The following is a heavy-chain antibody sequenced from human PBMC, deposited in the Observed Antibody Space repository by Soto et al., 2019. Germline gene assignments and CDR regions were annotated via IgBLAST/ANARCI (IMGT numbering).Heavy chain of an antibody. CDR1: GFTFDDYA. CDR3: AKDTYSSSWYDAFDI. D-gene: IGHD6-13*01. J-gene: IGHJ3*02. CDR2: ISWNSGSI. Sequence: EVQLVESGGGLVQPGRSLRLSCAASGFTFDDYAMHWVRQAPGKGLEWVLGISWNSGSIGYADSVKGRFTISRDNAKNSLYLQMNSLRAEDTALYYCAKDTYSSSWYDAFDIWGQGTMVTVSS. V-gene: IGHV3-9*01.